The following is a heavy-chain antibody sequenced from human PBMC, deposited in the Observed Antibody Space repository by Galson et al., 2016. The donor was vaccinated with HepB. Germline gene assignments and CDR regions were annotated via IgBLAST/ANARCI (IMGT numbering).Heavy chain of an antibody. V-gene: IGHV3-21*01. Sequence: SLRLSCAASGFSFNTYTMNWVRQAPGKGLEWVSSISSRSKHMYYADSLKGRFTISRDNTKNSLFLLMNSLRAEDTAVYYCARKLNVITSGGVIVTDAFDIWGQGTMVTVSS. CDR2: ISSRSKHM. CDR1: GFSFNTYT. CDR3: ARKLNVITSGGVIVTDAFDI. D-gene: IGHD3-16*02. J-gene: IGHJ3*02.